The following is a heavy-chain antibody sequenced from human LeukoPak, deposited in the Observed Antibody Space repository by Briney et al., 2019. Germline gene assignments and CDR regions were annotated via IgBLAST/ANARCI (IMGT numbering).Heavy chain of an antibody. CDR3: AKYMQRTAFDYFDY. CDR1: GFTFSSYA. V-gene: IGHV3-23*01. J-gene: IGHJ4*02. D-gene: IGHD6-25*01. Sequence: PGGSLRLSCAASGFTFSSYAMSWVRQAPGKGLEWVSTISGSGGGTYYADSVKGRFTISRDNSKNTLYLQMNSLRAEDTAVFCCAKYMQRTAFDYFDYWGQGTLVTVSS. CDR2: ISGSGGGT.